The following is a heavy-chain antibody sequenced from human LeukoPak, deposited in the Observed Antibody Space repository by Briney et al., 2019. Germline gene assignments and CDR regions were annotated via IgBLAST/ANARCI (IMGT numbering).Heavy chain of an antibody. D-gene: IGHD1-1*01. CDR3: VREGGTGFDY. CDR1: GFTFSSYA. CDR2: ISYDGSNK. J-gene: IGHJ4*02. Sequence: GRSLRLSCAASGFTFSSYAMHWVRQAPGKGLEWVAVISYDGSNKYYADSVKGRFTISRDNSKNTLYLQMNSLRAEDTAVYYCVREGGTGFDYWGQGTLVTVSS. V-gene: IGHV3-30*04.